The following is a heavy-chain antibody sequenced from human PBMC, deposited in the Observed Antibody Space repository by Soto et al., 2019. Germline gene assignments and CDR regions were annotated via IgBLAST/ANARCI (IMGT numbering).Heavy chain of an antibody. V-gene: IGHV5-51*01. D-gene: IGHD4-4*01. CDR3: ARHLHSDSVHITPVSPDY. CDR1: GYSFRSYC. J-gene: IGHJ4*02. CDR2: IYPGDSNT. Sequence: PGESLKSSCTTSGYSFRSYCIGWVRPMPGKGLEWMAIIYPGDSNTRYSPSFQGQVTISADKSISTAFLQWSSLKAADSAMYYCARHLHSDSVHITPVSPDYWGQGTLVTVSS.